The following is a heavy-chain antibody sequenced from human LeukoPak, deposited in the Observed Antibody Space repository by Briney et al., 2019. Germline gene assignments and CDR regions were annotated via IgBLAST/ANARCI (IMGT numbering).Heavy chain of an antibody. CDR1: GYTFTGYY. CDR2: VNPNSGGT. Sequence: GASVKVSCKASGYTFTGYYMHWVRQAPGQGLEWMGWVNPNSGGTNYAQKFQGRVTMTRDMSTSTVYMELSSLRSEDTAVYYCAREAGARGYGSGSYENYYYMDVWGKGTTVTVSS. J-gene: IGHJ6*03. CDR3: AREAGARGYGSGSYENYYYMDV. V-gene: IGHV1-2*02. D-gene: IGHD3-10*01.